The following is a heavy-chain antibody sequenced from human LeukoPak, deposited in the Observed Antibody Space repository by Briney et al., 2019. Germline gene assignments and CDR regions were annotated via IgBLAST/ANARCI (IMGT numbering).Heavy chain of an antibody. D-gene: IGHD6-13*01. J-gene: IGHJ6*02. CDR1: GGSFSGYY. Sequence: SETLSLTCAVYGGSFSGYYWSWIRQPPGKGLEWIGEINHSGSTNYNPSLKSRVTISVDTSKNQFSLKLSSVTAADTAVYYCARGHSSYYYYGMDVWGQGTTVTVSS. CDR2: INHSGST. CDR3: ARGHSSYYYYGMDV. V-gene: IGHV4-34*01.